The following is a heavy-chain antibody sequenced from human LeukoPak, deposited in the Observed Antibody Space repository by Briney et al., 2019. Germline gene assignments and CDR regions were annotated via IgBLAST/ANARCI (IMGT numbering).Heavy chain of an antibody. CDR2: IYSGGST. CDR1: GFTVSSNY. V-gene: IGHV3-66*01. CDR3: ARGTYGSGKLYYYYYMDV. J-gene: IGHJ6*03. Sequence: GGSLRLSCAASGFTVSSNYMSWVRQAPGKGLEWVSVIYSGGSTYYADSVKGRFTISRDNSKNTLYLQMNSLRAEDTAVYYCARGTYGSGKLYYYYYMDVWGKGTTVTVSS. D-gene: IGHD3-10*01.